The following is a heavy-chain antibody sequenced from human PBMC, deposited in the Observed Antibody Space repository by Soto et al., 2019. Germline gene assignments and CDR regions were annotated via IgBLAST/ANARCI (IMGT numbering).Heavy chain of an antibody. D-gene: IGHD3-10*01. CDR2: FYPADGET. CDR1: GYTLSELS. J-gene: IGHJ3*02. V-gene: IGHV1-24*01. Sequence: QVQLVQSGAEVKKPGASVKVSCKVSGYTLSELSIHWVRQAPGKGLEWMGGFYPADGETLYAQKFQGRVTMTEDTSTDTAYMDLSGPRSEDTAIYYCATSGRELQWYGDLSRLGFDIWGQGTLVTVSS. CDR3: ATSGRELQWYGDLSRLGFDI.